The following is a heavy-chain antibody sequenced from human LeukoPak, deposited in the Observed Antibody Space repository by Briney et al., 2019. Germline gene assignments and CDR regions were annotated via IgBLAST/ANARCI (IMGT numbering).Heavy chain of an antibody. J-gene: IGHJ4*02. CDR1: GFTFSSYW. V-gene: IGHV3-74*01. CDR2: INGDGSIT. CDR3: EPTYYYGSGILN. Sequence: GGSLRLSCATSGFTFSSYWMHWVRQVPGKGLVWVSRINGDGSITAYAASVKGRFSISRDNAKNTLYLQMNSLRAEDTAVYYCEPTYYYGSGILNWGQGTLVTVSS. D-gene: IGHD3-10*01.